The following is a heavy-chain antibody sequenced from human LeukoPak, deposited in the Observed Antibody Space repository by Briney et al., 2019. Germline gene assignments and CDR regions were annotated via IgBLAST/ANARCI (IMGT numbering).Heavy chain of an antibody. V-gene: IGHV3-7*01. J-gene: IGHJ4*02. CDR3: ARSTAGLDY. CDR1: GFTFSSYW. CDR2: IKPDGSEK. Sequence: PGGSLRLSCPASGFTFSSYWMGWVRQAPGKGLEWVANIKPDGSEKYYVDSVKGRFTISKDNTKNSLYLQMNSLRVEDTAMYYCARSTAGLDYWGQGTLVTVSS. D-gene: IGHD5-18*01.